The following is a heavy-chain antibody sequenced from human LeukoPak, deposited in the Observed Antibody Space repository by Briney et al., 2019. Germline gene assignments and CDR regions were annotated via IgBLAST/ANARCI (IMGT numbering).Heavy chain of an antibody. J-gene: IGHJ4*02. V-gene: IGHV3-30*02. CDR3: AKVATVGPGRYFDY. CDR2: IRYDGSNK. CDR1: GFTFSSYG. Sequence: GRSLRLSCAASGFTFSSYGMHWVRQAPGKGLEWVAFIRYDGSNKYYADSVKGRFTISRDNSKNTLYLQMNSLRAEDTAVYYCAKVATVGPGRYFDYWGQGTLVTVSS. D-gene: IGHD5-12*01.